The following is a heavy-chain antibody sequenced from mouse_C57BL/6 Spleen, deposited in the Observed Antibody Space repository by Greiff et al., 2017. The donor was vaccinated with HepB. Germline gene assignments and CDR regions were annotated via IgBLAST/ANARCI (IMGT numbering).Heavy chain of an antibody. CDR1: GFSLPSYG. Sequence: VQLQQSGPGLVQPSQSLSITCTVSGFSLPSYGVHWVRQSPGKGLEWLGVLWSGGSTDYTAAFISRLSISKDNSKSQVFFKMNSLQADDTAIYYCARRGYPNAMDYWGQGTSVTVSS. J-gene: IGHJ4*01. CDR2: LWSGGST. D-gene: IGHD3-2*02. CDR3: ARRGYPNAMDY. V-gene: IGHV2-2*01.